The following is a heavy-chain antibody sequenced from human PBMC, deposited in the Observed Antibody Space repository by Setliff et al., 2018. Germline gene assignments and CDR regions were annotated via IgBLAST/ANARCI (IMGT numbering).Heavy chain of an antibody. J-gene: IGHJ4*02. CDR2: IIPITGTT. CDR1: GGTLTTFTTYS. CDR3: ARGSIVGPTRGDFDF. V-gene: IGHV1-69*16. D-gene: IGHD1-26*01. Sequence: GASVKVSCKASGGTLTTFTTYSLIWVRQAPGQGLEWMVGIIPITGTTNYGQRFQGRITISTDESSSTVYMEMSRLKSEDTAVYYCARGSIVGPTRGDFDFWGLGTLVTVSS.